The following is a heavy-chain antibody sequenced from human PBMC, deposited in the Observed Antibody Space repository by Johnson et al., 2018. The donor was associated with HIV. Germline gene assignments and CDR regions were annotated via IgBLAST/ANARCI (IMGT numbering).Heavy chain of an antibody. CDR3: ARDRRITSFGSGRAVQSNDAFDI. Sequence: HVQLVESGGGVVQPGGSLRLSCAASDFTFSSYGMHWVRQAPGKGLEWVAFIRYDGSNKYYADSVKGRFTISRDNSKNTLYLQMNSLRAEDTAGYYCARDRRITSFGSGRAVQSNDAFDIWGQGTMVTVSS. D-gene: IGHD3-3*01. V-gene: IGHV3-30*02. J-gene: IGHJ3*02. CDR2: IRYDGSNK. CDR1: DFTFSSYG.